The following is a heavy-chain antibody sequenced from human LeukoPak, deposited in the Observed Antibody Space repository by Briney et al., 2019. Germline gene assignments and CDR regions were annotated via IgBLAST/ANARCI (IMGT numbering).Heavy chain of an antibody. J-gene: IGHJ5*02. CDR2: IRYDGSNK. V-gene: IGHV3-30*02. CDR3: ATLGVVVVAATHWFDP. D-gene: IGHD2-15*01. CDR1: GFTFSSYG. Sequence: GGSLRLSCAASGFTFSSYGMHWVRQAPGKGLEWVAFIRYDGSNKYYEDSVKGRFTISRDNSKNTLYLQMNSLRAEDTAVYYCATLGVVVVAATHWFDPWGQGTLVTVSS.